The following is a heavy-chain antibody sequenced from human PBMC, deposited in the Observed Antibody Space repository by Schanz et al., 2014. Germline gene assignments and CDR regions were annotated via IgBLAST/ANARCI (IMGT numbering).Heavy chain of an antibody. D-gene: IGHD6-19*01. J-gene: IGHJ4*02. CDR3: AKLSSSGRRGGYFDY. V-gene: IGHV3-11*05. CDR2: ISSGSSYA. CDR1: GFTFRDYY. Sequence: QVQLVESGGGLVKPGGSLRLSCAASGFTFRDYYMSWIRQAPGKGLEWVSDISSGSSYANYADSVKGRFTNSRDNAKNSLYLQMSSLRAEDTAIYYWAKLSSSGRRGGYFDYWGQGALVTVSS.